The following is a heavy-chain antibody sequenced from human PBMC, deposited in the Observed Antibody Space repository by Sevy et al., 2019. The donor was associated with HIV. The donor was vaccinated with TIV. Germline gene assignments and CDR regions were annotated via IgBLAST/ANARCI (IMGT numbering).Heavy chain of an antibody. D-gene: IGHD2-2*01. CDR3: ARDDAIYGMDV. Sequence: SETLSLTCTVSGGPISSGDYYWSWIRQPPGEGLEWIGYIYYSGSTSYNPSLKSRITISVDTYKSQFSLKLSSVTAAATAVYYCARDDAIYGMDVWGQGTTVTVS. V-gene: IGHV4-30-4*01. CDR1: GGPISSGDYY. J-gene: IGHJ6*02. CDR2: IYYSGST.